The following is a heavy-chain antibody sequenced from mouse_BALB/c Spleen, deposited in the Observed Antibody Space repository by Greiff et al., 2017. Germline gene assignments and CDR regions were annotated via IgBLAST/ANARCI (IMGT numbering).Heavy chain of an antibody. CDR1: GYTFTSYW. V-gene: IGHV1-69*02. CDR3: ARNYYGSSYGYFDV. J-gene: IGHJ1*01. Sequence: VQLQQPGAELVKPGASVKLSCKASGYTFTSYWMHWVKQRPGQGLEWIGEIDPSDSYTNYNQKFKGKATLTVDKSSSTAYMQLSSLTSEDSAVYYCARNYYGSSYGYFDVWGAGTTVTVSS. CDR2: IDPSDSYT. D-gene: IGHD1-1*01.